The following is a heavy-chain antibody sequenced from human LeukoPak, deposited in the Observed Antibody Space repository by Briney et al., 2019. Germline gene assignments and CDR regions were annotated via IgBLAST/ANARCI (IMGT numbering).Heavy chain of an antibody. CDR3: ARDSSGSYYSWFGT. CDR1: GGSISSSTYY. Sequence: SETLSLTCTVSGGSISSSTYYWGWIRQTPGKGLEWIGSIHYSGSTYYNPSLKSRVTISVETSQFSLKLRSVTPADTAMYYCARDSSGSYYSWFGTWGQGTLVTVSS. V-gene: IGHV4-39*07. D-gene: IGHD3-10*01. J-gene: IGHJ5*02. CDR2: IHYSGST.